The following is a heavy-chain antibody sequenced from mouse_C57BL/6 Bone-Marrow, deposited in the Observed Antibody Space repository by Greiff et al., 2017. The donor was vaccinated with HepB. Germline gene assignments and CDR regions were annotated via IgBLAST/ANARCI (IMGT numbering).Heavy chain of an antibody. Sequence: QVQLQQSGAELARPGASVKMSCKASGYTFTSYTMHWVKQRPGQGLEWIGYINPSSGYTKYNQKFKDKATLTADKSSSTAYMQLSSLTSEDSAVYYCARESPITTVVNYYAMDYWGQGTSVTVSS. CDR1: GYTFTSYT. V-gene: IGHV1-4*01. CDR2: INPSSGYT. D-gene: IGHD1-1*01. CDR3: ARESPITTVVNYYAMDY. J-gene: IGHJ4*01.